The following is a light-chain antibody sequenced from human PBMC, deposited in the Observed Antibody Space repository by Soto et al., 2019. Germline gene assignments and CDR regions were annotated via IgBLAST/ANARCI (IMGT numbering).Light chain of an antibody. CDR1: QSITTW. Sequence: DIQMTHSPSTLSASVGDRVIITCRASQSITTWLAWYQQKPGKAPNLLIYKASTLKSGIISRFSGSGSGTEFTLTISSLQPDDFATYYCQQYDNDSWTFGQGTKVEIK. CDR2: KAS. V-gene: IGKV1-5*03. CDR3: QQYDNDSWT. J-gene: IGKJ1*01.